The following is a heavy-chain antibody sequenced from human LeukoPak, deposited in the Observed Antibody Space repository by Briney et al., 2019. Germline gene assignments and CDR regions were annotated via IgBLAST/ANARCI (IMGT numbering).Heavy chain of an antibody. Sequence: PSETLSLTCTVSGGSITSSSYYWGWIRQPPGKGLEWIGSIYYSGSTYYNPSLKSRVTISVDTSKNQFSLKLSSVTAADTAVYYCARVTRHRTYYYDSSGYRFDYWGQGTLVTVSS. CDR2: IYYSGST. D-gene: IGHD3-22*01. V-gene: IGHV4-39*07. CDR1: GGSITSSSYY. J-gene: IGHJ4*02. CDR3: ARVTRHRTYYYDSSGYRFDY.